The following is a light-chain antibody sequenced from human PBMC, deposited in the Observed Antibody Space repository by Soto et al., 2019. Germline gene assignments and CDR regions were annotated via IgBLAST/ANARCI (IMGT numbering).Light chain of an antibody. J-gene: IGKJ2*01. V-gene: IGKV1-39*01. CDR2: AAS. CDR1: QSISSY. Sequence: DLQMTQSPSSLSASVGDRVTITCRASQSISSYLNWYQQKPGKAPNLLIYAASSLPSGVPSRCSGSGSGTDFNLTISSLQPEDFAIYYCQQSYSTPYTFGQGTKLEIK. CDR3: QQSYSTPYT.